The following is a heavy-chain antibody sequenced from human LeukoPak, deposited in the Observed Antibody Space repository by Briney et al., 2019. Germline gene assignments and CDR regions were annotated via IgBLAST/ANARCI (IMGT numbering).Heavy chain of an antibody. Sequence: PGGSLRLSCTASGFTFSSYWVHWVRQTQEMRLVWVSRINRDGSVTDYADSVKGRFTISRDNAKNTVYLQMHSLRAEDTAVYYCARDLRGIYDYWGQGTLVTVSS. CDR2: INRDGSVT. J-gene: IGHJ4*02. D-gene: IGHD3-16*01. CDR3: ARDLRGIYDY. CDR1: GFTFSSYW. V-gene: IGHV3-74*01.